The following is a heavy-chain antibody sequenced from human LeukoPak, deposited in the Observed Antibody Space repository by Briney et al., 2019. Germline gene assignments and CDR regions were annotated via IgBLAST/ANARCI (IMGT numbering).Heavy chain of an antibody. J-gene: IGHJ4*01. D-gene: IGHD3-16*02. CDR3: ARTPLGGVIVTPTPCFDD. Sequence: ASVKVSCKASGYIFTSYVISWVRQAAGQGVEWMGWISSYNGKANYAQKLHGRGTVTTDTSPSTAYMQLRSLRSDDTAVYYCARTPLGGVIVTPTPCFDDWGQGTLVTVSS. CDR1: GYIFTSYV. CDR2: ISSYNGKA. V-gene: IGHV1-18*01.